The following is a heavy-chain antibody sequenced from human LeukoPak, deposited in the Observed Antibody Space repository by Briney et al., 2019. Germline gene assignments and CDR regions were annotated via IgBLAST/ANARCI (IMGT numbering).Heavy chain of an antibody. CDR2: IYYSGST. J-gene: IGHJ4*02. CDR3: ARLYYYDSSGYLIQYFDY. V-gene: IGHV4-31*03. Sequence: SETLSLTCTVSGGSISSGGYYWSWIRQHPGKGLEWIGYIYYSGSTYYNPSLRSRVTISVDTSKNQFSLKLSSVTAADTAVYYCARLYYYDSSGYLIQYFDYWGQGTLVTVSS. CDR1: GGSISSGGYY. D-gene: IGHD3-22*01.